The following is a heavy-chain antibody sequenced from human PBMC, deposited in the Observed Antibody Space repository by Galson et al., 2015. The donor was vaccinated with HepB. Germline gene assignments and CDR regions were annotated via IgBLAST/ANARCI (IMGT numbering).Heavy chain of an antibody. CDR2: IYPGDSDT. D-gene: IGHD3-10*01. Sequence: QSGAEVKEPGESLKISCKGSGYTFTNFWIAWVRQMPGKALEWMGIIYPGDSDTRYNPSIQGQVTISVDNSISTAYLQWSSLKASDTAIYYCARAPLGYMVRGVILSDAFDIWGQGTMVTVSS. CDR3: ARAPLGYMVRGVILSDAFDI. J-gene: IGHJ3*02. V-gene: IGHV5-51*01. CDR1: GYTFTNFW.